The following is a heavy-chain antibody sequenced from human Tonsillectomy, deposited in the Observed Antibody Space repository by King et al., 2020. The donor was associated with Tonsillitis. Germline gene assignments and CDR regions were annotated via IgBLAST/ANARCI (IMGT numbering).Heavy chain of an antibody. J-gene: IGHJ4*02. CDR2: IYCDVDT. CDR3: AHIRGGSEIDY. CDR1: RFSLSTSGVG. D-gene: IGHD4-23*01. V-gene: IGHV2-5*02. Sequence: TLKESRPMLVKPQQTLPLTCTLSRFSLSTSGVGLGWIRQPPAKALVWLALIYCDVDTRYSPSLKSRLTITQDTSKNHVVLTMTNMDPVDTATYYCAHIRGGSEIDYWGQGTLVTVSS.